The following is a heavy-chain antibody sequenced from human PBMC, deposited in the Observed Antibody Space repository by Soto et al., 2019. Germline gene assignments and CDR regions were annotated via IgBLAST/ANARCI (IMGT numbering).Heavy chain of an antibody. V-gene: IGHV3-23*01. Sequence: GGSLRLSCAASGFTFSSHAMGWLRQAPGTGPEWVAFVDGSGGDTSYADSVKGRFTISRDNSENSLYLHMNSLRAEDTGRYFCAKGIFAAAYAATYAFDLWGQGTLVTAPQ. CDR3: AKGIFAAAYAATYAFDL. D-gene: IGHD2-8*01. CDR1: GFTFSSHA. CDR2: VDGSGGDT. J-gene: IGHJ4*02.